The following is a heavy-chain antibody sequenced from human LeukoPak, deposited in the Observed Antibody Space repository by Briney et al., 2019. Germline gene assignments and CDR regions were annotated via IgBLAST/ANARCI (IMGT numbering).Heavy chain of an antibody. CDR1: GGSLSGYF. V-gene: IGHV4-34*01. CDR2: TDRNGRA. Sequence: PSETLSLTCAVYGGSLSGYFWTWIRQPPGKGLEWLGETDRNGRAEYNSSLKNRLSISVDMSKNQFSLRLRSVTAADTAVYYCARVSYHHASGRASDYWGQGALITVSS. CDR3: ARVSYHHASGRASDY. D-gene: IGHD3-10*01. J-gene: IGHJ4*02.